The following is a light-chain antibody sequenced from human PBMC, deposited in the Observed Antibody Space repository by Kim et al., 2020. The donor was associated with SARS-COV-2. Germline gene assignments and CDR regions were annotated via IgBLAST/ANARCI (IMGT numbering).Light chain of an antibody. Sequence: RVTISCTGRSSNIGAGYDVHWYRQLPGKAPNLLIYGTSSRPSGVPDRLSGSKSGTSASLAITGLQADDEADYYCQSYDTSLSGYVFGTGTKVTVL. J-gene: IGLJ1*01. V-gene: IGLV1-40*01. CDR2: GTS. CDR1: SSNIGAGYD. CDR3: QSYDTSLSGYV.